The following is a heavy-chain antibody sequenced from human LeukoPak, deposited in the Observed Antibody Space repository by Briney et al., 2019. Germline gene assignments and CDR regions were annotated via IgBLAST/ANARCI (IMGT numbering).Heavy chain of an antibody. Sequence: PGGSLRLSCAASGFTFSSYAMHWVRQAPGKGLEWVAFIRYDGSNKYYADSVKGRFTISRDNSKNTLYLQMNSLRAEDTAVYYCAKEPRGYSYGSPDYWGQGTLVTVSS. CDR3: AKEPRGYSYGSPDY. D-gene: IGHD5-18*01. CDR1: GFTFSSYA. J-gene: IGHJ4*02. V-gene: IGHV3-30*02. CDR2: IRYDGSNK.